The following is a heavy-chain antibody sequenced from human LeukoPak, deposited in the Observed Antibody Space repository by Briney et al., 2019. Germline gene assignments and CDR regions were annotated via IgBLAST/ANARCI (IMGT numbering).Heavy chain of an antibody. V-gene: IGHV3-74*01. Sequence: GGSLRLSCAASGFTFSSHWMHWVRQTPGKGLVWVSRISSDASTINYADSVKGRFTISRDDAKNTLYLQMNSLRAEDTAVYYCVRGGESTWSWGQGTLVTVSS. CDR2: ISSDASTI. CDR3: VRGGESTWS. J-gene: IGHJ5*02. CDR1: GFTFSSHW. D-gene: IGHD2-15*01.